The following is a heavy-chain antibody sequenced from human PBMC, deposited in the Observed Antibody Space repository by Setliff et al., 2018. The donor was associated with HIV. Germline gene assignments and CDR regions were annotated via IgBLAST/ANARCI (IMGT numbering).Heavy chain of an antibody. CDR1: GFTFSTYP. CDR3: AREREDQDFDYSYGMDV. CDR2: ISSSGNTI. J-gene: IGHJ6*02. V-gene: IGHV3-48*04. D-gene: IGHD2-15*01. Sequence: GRSLRLSCAASGFTFSTYPMSWVRQAPGKGLEWVSYISSSGNTIYYADSVKGRFTISRDNAKNSLYLQMTSLRADDTAVYYCAREREDQDFDYSYGMDVWGQGTTVTVSS.